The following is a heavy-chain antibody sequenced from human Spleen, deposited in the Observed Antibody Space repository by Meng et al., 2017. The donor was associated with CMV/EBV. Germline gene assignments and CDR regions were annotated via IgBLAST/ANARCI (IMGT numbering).Heavy chain of an antibody. Sequence: GGTVSNYALSWVRQAPGQGHEWMGRIIPIFGTANYAQNFQGRVTITTDESTSTAYMEVSSLRSDDTAVYYCARPRTIYCGGDCPPGYWGQGTLVTVSS. CDR3: ARPRTIYCGGDCPPGY. J-gene: IGHJ4*02. D-gene: IGHD2-21*01. V-gene: IGHV1-69*05. CDR1: GGTVSNYA. CDR2: IIPIFGTA.